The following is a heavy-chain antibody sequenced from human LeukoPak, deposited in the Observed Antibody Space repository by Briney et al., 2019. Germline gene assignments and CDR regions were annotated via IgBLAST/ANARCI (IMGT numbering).Heavy chain of an antibody. J-gene: IGHJ4*02. V-gene: IGHV7-4-1*02. D-gene: IGHD3-22*01. Sequence: ASVKVSCKASGYTFTSYGISWVRQAPGQGLEWMGWINTNTGNPTYAQGFTGRFVFSLDTSVSTAYLQISSLKAEDTAVYYCARESYDSSGYYFGGFDYWGQGTLVTVSS. CDR2: INTNTGNP. CDR1: GYTFTSYG. CDR3: ARESYDSSGYYFGGFDY.